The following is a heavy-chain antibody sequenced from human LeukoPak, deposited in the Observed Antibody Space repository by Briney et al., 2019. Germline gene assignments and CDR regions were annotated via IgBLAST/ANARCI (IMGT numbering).Heavy chain of an antibody. CDR2: IYSSGST. Sequence: SETPSLTCIVSGGSISSYYWSWIRQPAGKGPEWIGRIYSSGSTIYNPSLKSRVTMSVDTSKNQFSLKLNSVTAADTAVYYCASDSSGYWKGYFDYWGQGTLVTVSS. V-gene: IGHV4-4*07. CDR1: GGSISSYY. J-gene: IGHJ4*02. D-gene: IGHD3-22*01. CDR3: ASDSSGYWKGYFDY.